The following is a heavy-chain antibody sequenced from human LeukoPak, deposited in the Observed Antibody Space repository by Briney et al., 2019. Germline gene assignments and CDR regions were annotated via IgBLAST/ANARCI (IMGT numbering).Heavy chain of an antibody. V-gene: IGHV4-4*07. Sequence: SETLSLTCTVSGGSISSYYWSWIRQPAGKGLEWIGRIYTSGSTNYNPSLKSRVTMSVDTSKNQFSLKLSSVTAADTAVYYCAKEGTLFGSYYYLDYWGQGTLVTVSS. J-gene: IGHJ4*02. D-gene: IGHD1-26*01. CDR1: GGSISSYY. CDR2: IYTSGST. CDR3: AKEGTLFGSYYYLDY.